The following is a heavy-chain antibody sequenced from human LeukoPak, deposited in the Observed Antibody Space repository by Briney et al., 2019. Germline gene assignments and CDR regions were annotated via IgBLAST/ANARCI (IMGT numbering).Heavy chain of an antibody. Sequence: ASVKVSCKASGYTFTGYYMRRVRQAPGQGLEWMGWINPNSGGTNYAQKFQGRVTMTRDTSISTAYMELSRLRSDDTAVYYCAAGYCSSTSCYRIDAFDIWGQGTMVTVSS. CDR1: GYTFTGYY. J-gene: IGHJ3*02. CDR3: AAGYCSSTSCYRIDAFDI. CDR2: INPNSGGT. D-gene: IGHD2-2*01. V-gene: IGHV1-2*02.